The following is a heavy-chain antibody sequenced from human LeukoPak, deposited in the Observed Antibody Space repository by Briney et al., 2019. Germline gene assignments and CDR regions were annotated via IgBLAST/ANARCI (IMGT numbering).Heavy chain of an antibody. CDR3: AREVAVAGTDY. CDR2: IKQDGSEK. V-gene: IGHV3-7*01. D-gene: IGHD6-19*01. J-gene: IGHJ4*02. CDR1: GFTFSSYW. Sequence: GGSLRLSCAASGFTFSSYWMSWVRQAPGRGLEWVANIKQDGSEKYYADSVKGRFTISRDDAKNSLYLQMNSLRAEDTAVYYCAREVAVAGTDYWGQGTLVTVSS.